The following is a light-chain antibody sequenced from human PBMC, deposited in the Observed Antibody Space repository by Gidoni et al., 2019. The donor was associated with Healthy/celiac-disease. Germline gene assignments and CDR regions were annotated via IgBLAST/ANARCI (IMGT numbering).Light chain of an antibody. CDR3: NARDSSGNQV. V-gene: IGLV3-19*01. J-gene: IGLJ2*01. CDR2: GKN. Sequence: SSELTQAPAVSVALGQTVRITCPGDSLRSYYASCYQQKPGQAPVLVIYGKNNRPSGIPDRFAGSSSGNTASLTITGAQAEDEADYYGNARDSSGNQVFGGGTKLTVL. CDR1: SLRSYY.